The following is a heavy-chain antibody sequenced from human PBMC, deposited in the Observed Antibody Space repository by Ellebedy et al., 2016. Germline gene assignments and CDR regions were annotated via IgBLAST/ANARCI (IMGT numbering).Heavy chain of an antibody. Sequence: ASVKVSXXASGYTFTSYGISWVRQAPGQGLEWMGWISAYNGNTNYAQKFQGRVTITADESTSTAYMELSSLRSEDTAVYYCARGIAARPIYYYYYMDVWGKGTTVTVSS. CDR1: GYTFTSYG. D-gene: IGHD6-6*01. V-gene: IGHV1-18*01. CDR3: ARGIAARPIYYYYYMDV. CDR2: ISAYNGNT. J-gene: IGHJ6*03.